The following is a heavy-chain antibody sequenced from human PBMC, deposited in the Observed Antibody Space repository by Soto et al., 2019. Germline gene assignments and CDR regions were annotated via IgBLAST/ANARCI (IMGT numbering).Heavy chain of an antibody. D-gene: IGHD2-2*01. CDR3: TTGWGISATCSSTSCYFSY. CDR2: IKSKTDGGTT. Sequence: GGSLRLSCAASGFTFSNAWMSWVRQAPGKGLEWVGRIKSKTDGGTTDYAAPVKGRFTISRDDSKNTQYLQMNSLKTADTAVYYCTTGWGISATCSSTSCYFSYWGQGTLVTVSS. J-gene: IGHJ4*02. CDR1: GFTFSNAW. V-gene: IGHV3-15*01.